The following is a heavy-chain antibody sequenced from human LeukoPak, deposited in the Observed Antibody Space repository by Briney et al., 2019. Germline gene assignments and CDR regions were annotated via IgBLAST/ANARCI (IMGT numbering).Heavy chain of an antibody. CDR3: AQNSVQGLRRYFDLLTDY. Sequence: GGSLRLLCAAWGFTFSRYAMRGVGEARGRGGEGVSAMSGSGSTTYYSDSVKLPFTISTYNSKNTLYLQMIILKAEDTAVYYCAQNSVQGLRRYFDLLTDYWGQGTLVTVSS. CDR2: MSGSGSTT. CDR1: GFTFSRYA. D-gene: IGHD3-9*01. V-gene: IGHV3-23*01. J-gene: IGHJ4*02.